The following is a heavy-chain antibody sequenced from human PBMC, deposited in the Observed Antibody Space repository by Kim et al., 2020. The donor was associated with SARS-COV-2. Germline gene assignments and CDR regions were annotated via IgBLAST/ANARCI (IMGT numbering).Heavy chain of an antibody. D-gene: IGHD2-2*01. Sequence: GGSLRLSCAASGFTFSYYGMHWVRQAPGKGLEWVAVISYDGSNKYYADSVKGRFTISRDNSKNTLYLQMNSLRAEDTAVYYCAGDLFVPDIVVVPAANYGMDVWGKGTTVTVSS. CDR3: AGDLFVPDIVVVPAANYGMDV. J-gene: IGHJ6*04. CDR2: ISYDGSNK. CDR1: GFTFSYYG. V-gene: IGHV3-33*05.